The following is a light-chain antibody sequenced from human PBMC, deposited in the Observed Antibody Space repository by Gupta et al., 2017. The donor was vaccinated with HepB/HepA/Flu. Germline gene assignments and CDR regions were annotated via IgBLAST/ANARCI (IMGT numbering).Light chain of an antibody. V-gene: IGLV1-40*01. CDR1: SSNIGAGYD. J-gene: IGLJ1*01. Sequence: QSVLTQPPSVSGAPGQRVTISCTGSSSNIGAGYDVHWYQQLPGTAPKLLIFGNSKRPSRVPDRFSGSKSGSSASLAITGLQAEDEGDYYCQSYDNSLDWVFGTGTKVTVL. CDR2: GNS. CDR3: QSYDNSLDWV.